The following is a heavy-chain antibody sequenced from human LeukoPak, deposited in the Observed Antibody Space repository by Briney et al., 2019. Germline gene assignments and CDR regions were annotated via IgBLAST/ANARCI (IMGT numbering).Heavy chain of an antibody. CDR2: IKGSGSFT. D-gene: IGHD4-17*01. CDR3: ARDPNGDYIGAFDF. V-gene: IGHV3-23*01. CDR1: GFTFSIYA. Sequence: GGSLRLSCAGSGFTFSIYALIWVRQAPGRGLEWVSAIKGSGSFTKYADSVTGRFTISRDNSKNMLYLQMSSLTADDTAIYYCARDPNGDYIGAFDFGGQGTMVTVSS. J-gene: IGHJ3*01.